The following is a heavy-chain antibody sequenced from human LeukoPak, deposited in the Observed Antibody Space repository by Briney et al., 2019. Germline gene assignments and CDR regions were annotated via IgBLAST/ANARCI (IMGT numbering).Heavy chain of an antibody. D-gene: IGHD1/OR15-1a*01. V-gene: IGHV3-21*01. CDR1: GFTFSSYS. J-gene: IGHJ3*02. CDR3: ARVYRVGYGNKDAFDI. Sequence: GSLRLSCAASGFTFSSYSMNWVRQAPGKGLEWVSSISSSSSYIYYADSVKGRFTISRDNAKNSLYLQMNSLRAEDTAVYYCARVYRVGYGNKDAFDIWGQGTMVTVSS. CDR2: ISSSSSYI.